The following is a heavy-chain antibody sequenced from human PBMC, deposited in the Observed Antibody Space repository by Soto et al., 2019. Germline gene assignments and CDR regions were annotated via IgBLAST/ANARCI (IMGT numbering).Heavy chain of an antibody. D-gene: IGHD3-10*01. V-gene: IGHV3-23*01. Sequence: EVQLLESGGGLVQPGGSLRLSCAASGFTFSSYAMSWVRQAPGKGLEWVSAISGSGGSTYYPDSVKGRFTISRDNSKNALYLQMNSLRAEDTAVYYCAKGGGSGSYYAFDYWGQGTLVTVSS. CDR3: AKGGGSGSYYAFDY. J-gene: IGHJ4*02. CDR1: GFTFSSYA. CDR2: ISGSGGST.